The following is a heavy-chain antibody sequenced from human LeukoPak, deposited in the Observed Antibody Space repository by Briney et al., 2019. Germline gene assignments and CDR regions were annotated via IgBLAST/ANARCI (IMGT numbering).Heavy chain of an antibody. CDR1: GFTFSSYS. D-gene: IGHD3-10*01. V-gene: IGHV3-23*01. CDR2: ISGSGGST. CDR3: AKQYYYGSGSSYYFDY. J-gene: IGHJ4*02. Sequence: GGSLRLSCAASGFTFSSYSMSWVRQAPGKGLEWVSAISGSGGSTYYADSVKGRFTISRDNSKNTLYLQMNSLRAEDTAVYYCAKQYYYGSGSSYYFDYWGQETLVTVSS.